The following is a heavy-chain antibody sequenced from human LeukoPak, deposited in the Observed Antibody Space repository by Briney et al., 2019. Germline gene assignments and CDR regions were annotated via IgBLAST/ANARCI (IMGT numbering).Heavy chain of an antibody. CDR1: GYTFSIYA. CDR2: INAGNANT. D-gene: IGHD3-22*01. CDR3: ARGVSSSRGQQYYFDS. V-gene: IGHV1-3*01. Sequence: GASVKVSCKASGYTFSIYAMNWVRQAPGQRLEWMAWINAGNANTKYSQKFQGRVTITRDTSASTAYMELSSLTFEDTAVYYCARGVSSSRGQQYYFDSWGQGTLVTVSS. J-gene: IGHJ4*02.